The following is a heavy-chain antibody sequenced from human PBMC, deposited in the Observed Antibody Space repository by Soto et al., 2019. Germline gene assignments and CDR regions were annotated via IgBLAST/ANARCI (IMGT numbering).Heavy chain of an antibody. CDR2: MNPNSGNK. J-gene: IGHJ5*02. V-gene: IGHV1-8*01. Sequence: ASVKVSCKASGYTFTSYDINWVRQATGQGLEWKGRMNPNSGNKGYAQKFQSKVTMTRYSSISTAYMELSSLRSEDTAVYYCARGKQKRNNWFDPWGQGTLVTVSA. CDR3: ARGKQKRNNWFDP. CDR1: GYTFTSYD.